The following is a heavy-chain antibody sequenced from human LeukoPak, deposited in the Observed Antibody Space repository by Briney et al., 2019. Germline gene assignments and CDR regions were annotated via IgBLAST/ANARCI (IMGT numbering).Heavy chain of an antibody. Sequence: ASVTVSCKASGYTFTGYYMHWVRQAPGQGLEWMGWINPNSGGTNYAQKFQGRVTMTRDTSISTAYMELSRLRSDDTAVYYCARRTNDCSGGSCYSTWFDPWGQGTLVTVSS. CDR1: GYTFTGYY. J-gene: IGHJ5*02. V-gene: IGHV1-2*02. CDR2: INPNSGGT. D-gene: IGHD2-15*01. CDR3: ARRTNDCSGGSCYSTWFDP.